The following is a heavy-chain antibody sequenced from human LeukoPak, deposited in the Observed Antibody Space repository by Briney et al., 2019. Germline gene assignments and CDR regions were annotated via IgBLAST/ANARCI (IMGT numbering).Heavy chain of an antibody. J-gene: IGHJ4*02. Sequence: SETLSLTCTVSGGSMRTYYWSWIRQTPGKGLEWIGYIYYSGSTNYNPSLKSRVTISVDTSKNQFSLKVNSVTAADTAVYYCARGTHSSSPIPLDYWGQGTLVTVSS. CDR1: GGSMRTYY. D-gene: IGHD6-6*01. V-gene: IGHV4-59*01. CDR3: ARGTHSSSPIPLDY. CDR2: IYYSGST.